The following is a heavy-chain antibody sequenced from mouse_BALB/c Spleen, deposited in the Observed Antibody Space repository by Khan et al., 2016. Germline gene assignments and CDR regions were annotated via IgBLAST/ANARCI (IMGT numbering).Heavy chain of an antibody. Sequence: EVQLQESRPSLVKPSQTLSLTCSVPGDSITSGYWNWIRKFPGNKLEYMGYISYSGSTYYNPSLKSRISITRDTSKNQYYLQLNSVTTEDTATYXYARYYGSSYYAMDYWGQGTSVTVSS. D-gene: IGHD1-1*01. CDR1: GDSITSGY. V-gene: IGHV3-8*02. J-gene: IGHJ4*01. CDR3: ARYYGSSYYAMDY. CDR2: ISYSGST.